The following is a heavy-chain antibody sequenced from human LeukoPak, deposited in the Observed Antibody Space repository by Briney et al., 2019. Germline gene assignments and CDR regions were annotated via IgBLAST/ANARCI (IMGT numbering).Heavy chain of an antibody. CDR1: GGSLSSYY. D-gene: IGHD5-24*01. Sequence: SETLSLTCTVSGGSLSSYYWSWIRQPAGQGLEWIGRIYTSGSTNYNPSLKSRVTISVDKSKNQFSLKLSSVTAADTAVYYCARDRLEYYFDYWGQGTLVTVSS. CDR3: ARDRLEYYFDY. CDR2: IYTSGST. V-gene: IGHV4-4*07. J-gene: IGHJ4*02.